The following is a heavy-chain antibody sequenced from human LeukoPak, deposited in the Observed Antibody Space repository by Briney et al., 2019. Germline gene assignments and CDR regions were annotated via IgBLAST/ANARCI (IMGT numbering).Heavy chain of an antibody. V-gene: IGHV3-23*01. J-gene: IGHJ4*02. CDR2: ISGSGGST. Sequence: PSETLSLTCTVSGGSISSYYWSWVRQAPGKGLEWVSAISGSGGSTYYADSVKGRFTISRDNSKNTLYLQMNSLRAEDTAVYYCARPGVGYSSGWYDFYFDYWGQGTLVTVSS. D-gene: IGHD6-19*01. CDR1: GGSISSYY. CDR3: ARPGVGYSSGWYDFYFDY.